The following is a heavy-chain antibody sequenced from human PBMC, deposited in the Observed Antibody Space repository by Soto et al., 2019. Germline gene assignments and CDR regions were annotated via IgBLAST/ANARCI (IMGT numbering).Heavy chain of an antibody. D-gene: IGHD4-17*01. V-gene: IGHV3-53*01. J-gene: IGHJ4*02. CDR1: GFTVSSNH. Sequence: EVQLVESGGGLTQPGGSLRLSCAVSGFTVSSNHVTWVRQATGKGLQWVSAIYNDGTTYYADSGKGRVTISRDNSMSTVFLQMNSLRAEDTAVYYCAGYGGNSVWGQGTLVTVSS. CDR2: IYNDGTT. CDR3: AGYGGNSV.